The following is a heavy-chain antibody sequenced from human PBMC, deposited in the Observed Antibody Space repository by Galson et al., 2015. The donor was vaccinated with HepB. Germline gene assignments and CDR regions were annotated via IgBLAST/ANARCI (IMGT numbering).Heavy chain of an antibody. D-gene: IGHD7-27*01. CDR1: GYTVTNDD. CDR2: MNPKSGNT. V-gene: IGHV1-8*01. CDR3: ATKTGAESDGFDV. Sequence: SVKVSCKASGYTVTNDDINWVRQATGQGLEWMGWMNPKSGNTGYAQKFQGRVTMTRITSIRTAYMELSSLKSEDTAMYYCATKTGAESDGFDVWGQGTMVIVSS. J-gene: IGHJ3*01.